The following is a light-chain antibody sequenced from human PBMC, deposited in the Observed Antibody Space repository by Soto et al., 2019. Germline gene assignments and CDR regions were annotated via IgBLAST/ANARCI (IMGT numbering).Light chain of an antibody. V-gene: IGLV2-14*01. CDR1: SSDVGGYNY. J-gene: IGLJ3*02. Sequence: QSALTQPASVSGSPGQSITISCTGTSSDVGGYNYVSWYQQHPGKAPKLMIYEVSNRPSGVSNRFSGSKSGNTASLTISGLQAEDEADYYGSSYTSSSNLVFGGGTKLTVL. CDR3: SSYTSSSNLV. CDR2: EVS.